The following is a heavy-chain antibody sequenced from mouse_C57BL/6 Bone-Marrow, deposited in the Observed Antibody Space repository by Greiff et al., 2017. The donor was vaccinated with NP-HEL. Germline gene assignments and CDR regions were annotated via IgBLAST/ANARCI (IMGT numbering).Heavy chain of an antibody. Sequence: VQLQQSGAELVRPGASVKLSCTASGFNIKDDYMHWVKQRPEQGLEWIGWIYPDNGDTKYAPTFQGKATITADTSSNTASLQLSSLTSEYTAVYDCTKSSITTVVVFDYWGQGTTLTVSS. V-gene: IGHV14-4*01. CDR3: TKSSITTVVVFDY. CDR2: IYPDNGDT. CDR1: GFNIKDDY. D-gene: IGHD1-1*01. J-gene: IGHJ2*01.